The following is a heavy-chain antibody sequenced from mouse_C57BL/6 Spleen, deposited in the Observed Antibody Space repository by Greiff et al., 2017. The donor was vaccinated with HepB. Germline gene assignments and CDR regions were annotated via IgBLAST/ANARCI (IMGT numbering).Heavy chain of an antibody. CDR2: IYPGDGDT. CDR1: GYAFSSYW. D-gene: IGHD1-1*01. CDR3: ARKGIYYYGSSYAMDY. J-gene: IGHJ4*01. V-gene: IGHV1-80*01. Sequence: VQLQQSGAELVKPGASVKISCKASGYAFSSYWMNWVKQRPGKGLEWIGQIYPGDGDTNYNGKFKGKATLTADKSSSTAYMQLSSLTSEDSAVYFCARKGIYYYGSSYAMDYWGQGTSVTVSS.